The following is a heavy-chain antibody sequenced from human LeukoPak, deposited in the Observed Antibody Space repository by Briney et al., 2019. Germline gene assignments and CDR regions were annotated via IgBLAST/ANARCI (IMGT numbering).Heavy chain of an antibody. V-gene: IGHV3-30*03. CDR3: ARDRYCSSTSCLDAFDI. Sequence: PGRSLRLSCAASGFTFSSYGMHWVRQAPGKGLEWVAVISYDGSNKYYADSVKGRFTISRDNSKNTLYLQMNSLRAEDTAVYYCARDRYCSSTSCLDAFDIWGQGTMVTVSS. CDR2: ISYDGSNK. J-gene: IGHJ3*02. CDR1: GFTFSSYG. D-gene: IGHD2-2*01.